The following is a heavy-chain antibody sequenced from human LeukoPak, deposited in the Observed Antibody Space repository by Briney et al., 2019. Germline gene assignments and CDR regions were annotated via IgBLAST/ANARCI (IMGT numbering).Heavy chain of an antibody. CDR3: ARVEYNFGLYYFDY. CDR1: GFTVSTNY. V-gene: IGHV3-53*01. Sequence: GGSLRLSCAASGFTVSTNYMSWVRQAPGKGLEWVSVIYSGASTYYADSVKGRFIISTDNSGNTLYLQMNSLRVEDTAVYYCARVEYNFGLYYFDYWGQGTLVTVSS. J-gene: IGHJ4*02. CDR2: IYSGAST. D-gene: IGHD5-24*01.